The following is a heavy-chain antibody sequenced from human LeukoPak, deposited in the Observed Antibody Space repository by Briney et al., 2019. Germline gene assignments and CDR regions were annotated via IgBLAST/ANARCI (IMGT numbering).Heavy chain of an antibody. CDR2: ISGSGGST. CDR3: AKVPRLSVVNFDY. D-gene: IGHD4-23*01. V-gene: IGHV3-23*01. CDR1: GFTVSSNY. Sequence: GGSLRLSCAASGFTVSSNYMSWVRQAPGKGLEWVSAISGSGGSTYYADSVKGRFTISRDNSKNTLYLQMNSLRAEDTAVYYCAKVPRLSVVNFDYWGQGTLVTVSS. J-gene: IGHJ4*02.